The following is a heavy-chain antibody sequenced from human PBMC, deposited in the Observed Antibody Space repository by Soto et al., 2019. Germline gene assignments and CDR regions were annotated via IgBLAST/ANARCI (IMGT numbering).Heavy chain of an antibody. Sequence: ASVKVSCKASGYTFTSYAMHWVRQAPGQRLEWMGWINAGNGNTKYSQKFQGRVTITRDTSASTAYMELSSLRSEDTAVYYCARDRTGDFWSGYWGNWFDSWGQGTLVTVSS. V-gene: IGHV1-3*01. CDR1: GYTFTSYA. CDR3: ARDRTGDFWSGYWGNWFDS. CDR2: INAGNGNT. J-gene: IGHJ5*01. D-gene: IGHD3-3*01.